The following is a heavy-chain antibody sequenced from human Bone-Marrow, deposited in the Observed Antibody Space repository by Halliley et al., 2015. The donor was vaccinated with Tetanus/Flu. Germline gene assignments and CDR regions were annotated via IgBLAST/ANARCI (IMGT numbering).Heavy chain of an antibody. CDR3: ARGLYYYQLDYYFDY. Sequence: TLSLTCTVSGGSIRSGGYYWSWIRQHPGKGLEWIGYIYYSGSTYYNPSLKSRVTISVDTSKNQFSLKLSSVTAADTAVYYCARGLYYYQLDYYFDYWGQGTLVTFSS. CDR1: GGSIRSGGYY. D-gene: IGHD3-10*01. CDR2: IYYSGST. V-gene: IGHV4-31*03. J-gene: IGHJ4*02.